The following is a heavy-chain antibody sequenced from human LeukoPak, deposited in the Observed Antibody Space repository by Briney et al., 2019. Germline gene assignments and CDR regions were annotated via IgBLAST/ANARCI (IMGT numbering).Heavy chain of an antibody. J-gene: IGHJ6*03. Sequence: GASVKVSCKASGGTFSSYAISWVRQAPGQGLEWMGGIIPIFGTANYAQKFQGRVTITTDESTSTAYMELSSLRSEDTAVYYCARVLRIVARSGYYYYMDVWGKGTTVTVSS. V-gene: IGHV1-69*05. CDR1: GGTFSSYA. CDR2: IIPIFGTA. D-gene: IGHD6-6*01. CDR3: ARVLRIVARSGYYYYMDV.